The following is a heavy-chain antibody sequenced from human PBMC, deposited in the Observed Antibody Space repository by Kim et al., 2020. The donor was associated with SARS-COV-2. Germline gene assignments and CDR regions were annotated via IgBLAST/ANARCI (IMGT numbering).Heavy chain of an antibody. V-gene: IGHV3-48*03. Sequence: GGSLRLSCAASGFTFSSYEMNWVRQAPGKGLEWVSYISSSGSTIYYADSVKGRFTISRDNAKNSLYLQMNSLRAEDTAVYYCARDLNQAAGTGSMVYWGQGTLVTVSS. CDR1: GFTFSSYE. J-gene: IGHJ4*02. CDR3: ARDLNQAAGTGSMVY. CDR2: ISSSGSTI. D-gene: IGHD6-13*01.